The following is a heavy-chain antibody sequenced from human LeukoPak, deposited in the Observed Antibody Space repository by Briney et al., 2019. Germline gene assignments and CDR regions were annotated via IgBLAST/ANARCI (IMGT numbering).Heavy chain of an antibody. CDR1: GGSISSGDYY. D-gene: IGHD3-9*01. Sequence: SETLSLTCTVSGGSISSGDYYWSWIRQPPGKGLEWIGYIYYSGSTYYNPSLKSRVTISVDTSKNQFSLKLSSVTAADTAVYYCARDNPYYDILTGYYRIYYGMDVWGQGTTVTVSS. CDR2: IYYSGST. V-gene: IGHV4-30-4*01. J-gene: IGHJ6*02. CDR3: ARDNPYYDILTGYYRIYYGMDV.